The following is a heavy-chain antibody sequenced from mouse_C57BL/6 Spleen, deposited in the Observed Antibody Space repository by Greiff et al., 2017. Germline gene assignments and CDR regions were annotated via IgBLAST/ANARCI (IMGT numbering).Heavy chain of an antibody. CDR1: GYAFSSSW. CDR2: IYPGDGDT. V-gene: IGHV1-82*01. J-gene: IGHJ3*01. CDR3: ARNGSIFAY. D-gene: IGHD1-1*01. Sequence: VQLKESGPELVKPGASVKISCKASGYAFSSSWMNWVKQRPGQGLEWIGRIYPGDGDTNYNGKFKGKATLTADKSSSTAYLQLSSLTSEDSAVYFCARNGSIFAYWGQGTLVTVSA.